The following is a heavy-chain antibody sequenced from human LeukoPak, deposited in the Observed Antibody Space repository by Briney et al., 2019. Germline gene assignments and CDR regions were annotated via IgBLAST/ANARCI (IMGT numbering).Heavy chain of an antibody. CDR3: AREGFGELLSPEGFDY. D-gene: IGHD3-10*01. CDR2: IYYSGST. J-gene: IGHJ4*02. Sequence: SETLSLTCTVSGDSIRSYYWSWIRQPPGKGLEWIGYIYYSGSTKYNPSLKSRVTITVDTSNNQISLELSSVTAADTAVYYCAREGFGELLSPEGFDYWGQGTLVTVSS. V-gene: IGHV4-59*01. CDR1: GDSIRSYY.